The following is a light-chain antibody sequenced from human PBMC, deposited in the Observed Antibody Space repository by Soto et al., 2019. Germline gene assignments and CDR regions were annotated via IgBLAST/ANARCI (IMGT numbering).Light chain of an antibody. CDR1: QSVSSN. CDR2: GAS. Sequence: EIVMTQSPATLSVSPGARATLSCRASQSVSSNLACYQQKPGQAPRLLIYGASTRATGIPARVSGSGSGTEFTLTISSLQSEDFGVYYCQQYNNWPPYTFGQGTKLEI. V-gene: IGKV3-15*01. CDR3: QQYNNWPPYT. J-gene: IGKJ2*01.